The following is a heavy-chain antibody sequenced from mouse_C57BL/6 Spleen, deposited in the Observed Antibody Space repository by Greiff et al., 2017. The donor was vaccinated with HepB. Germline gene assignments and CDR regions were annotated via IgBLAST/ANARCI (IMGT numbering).Heavy chain of an antibody. CDR2: ISSGSSTI. Sequence: EVQVVESGGGLVKPGGSLKLSCAASGFTFSDYGMHWVRQAPEKGLEWVAYISSGSSTIYYADTVKGRFTISRDNAKNTLFLQMTSLRSEDTAMYYCARNYDGSWFAYWGQGTLVTVSA. J-gene: IGHJ3*01. V-gene: IGHV5-17*01. CDR3: ARNYDGSWFAY. CDR1: GFTFSDYG. D-gene: IGHD2-3*01.